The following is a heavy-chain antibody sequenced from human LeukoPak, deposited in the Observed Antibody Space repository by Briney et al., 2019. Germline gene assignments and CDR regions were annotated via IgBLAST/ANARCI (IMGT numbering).Heavy chain of an antibody. J-gene: IGHJ4*02. CDR2: ISTSSSYI. CDR1: GFTFSSYN. V-gene: IGHV3-21*01. CDR3: ASPYYYASGSFDV. Sequence: GGSLRLSCAASGFTFSSYNMNWVRQAPGKGLEWVSSISTSSSYIYYADSVKGRFTISRDNARKSLFLQMNSLRAEDTAVYYCASPYYYASGSFDVWGQGTLVTVSS. D-gene: IGHD3-10*01.